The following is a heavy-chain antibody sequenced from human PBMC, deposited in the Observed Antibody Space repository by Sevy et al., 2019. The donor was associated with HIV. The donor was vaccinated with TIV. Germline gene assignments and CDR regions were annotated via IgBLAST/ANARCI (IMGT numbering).Heavy chain of an antibody. D-gene: IGHD6-6*01. CDR3: ARGLAALPGYYYGMDV. J-gene: IGHJ6*02. CDR2: IWCDGSNK. V-gene: IGHV3-33*01. Sequence: GGSLRLSCVASGFTFSSYGMHWVRQAPAKGLEWVSFIWCDGSNKYYADSVKGRFTISRDNAKNTLFLQMNSLRAEDTAVYYCARGLAALPGYYYGMDVWGQGTTVTVSS. CDR1: GFTFSSYG.